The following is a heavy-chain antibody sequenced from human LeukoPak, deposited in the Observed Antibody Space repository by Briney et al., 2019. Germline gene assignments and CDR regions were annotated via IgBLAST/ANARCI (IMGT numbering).Heavy chain of an antibody. CDR3: ARHRCSGGSCYPMNWFDP. J-gene: IGHJ5*02. Sequence: SETLSLTCTVSGGSISSYYWSWIRQPPGKRLEWIGYIYYSGSTNYNPSLKSRVTISVDTSKNQFSLKLSSVTAADTAVYYCARHRCSGGSCYPMNWFDPWGQGTLVTVSS. V-gene: IGHV4-59*08. D-gene: IGHD2-15*01. CDR2: IYYSGST. CDR1: GGSISSYY.